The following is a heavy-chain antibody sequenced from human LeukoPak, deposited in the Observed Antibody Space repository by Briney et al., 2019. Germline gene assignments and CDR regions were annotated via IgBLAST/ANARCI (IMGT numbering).Heavy chain of an antibody. CDR2: ISTSSSYI. J-gene: IGHJ6*03. D-gene: IGHD6-19*01. CDR1: GFTFSSYS. CDR3: ARRGEYSSGWYPTYYYYYYMDV. V-gene: IGHV3-21*04. Sequence: GGTLRLSCAASGFTFSSYSMNWVRQAPGKGLEWVSSISTSSSYIYYADSVKGRFTISRDNAKNSLYLQMNSLKAEDTAVYYCARRGEYSSGWYPTYYYYYYMDVWGKGTTVTISS.